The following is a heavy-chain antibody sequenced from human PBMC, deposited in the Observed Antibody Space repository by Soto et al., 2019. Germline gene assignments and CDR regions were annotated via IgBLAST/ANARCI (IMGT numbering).Heavy chain of an antibody. CDR2: ISGSGTST. D-gene: IGHD2-15*01. V-gene: IGHV3-23*01. CDR3: AKEESSSWAVVAWYFGL. Sequence: VGSLRLSGAASGFTFTSYAMNWVRQAPGKGLEWVSGISGSGTSTYYADSVKGRFTISRDNSKNTLYLRMNSLRAEDTAVYYCAKEESSSWAVVAWYFGLWGRGTLVTVSS. J-gene: IGHJ2*01. CDR1: GFTFTSYA.